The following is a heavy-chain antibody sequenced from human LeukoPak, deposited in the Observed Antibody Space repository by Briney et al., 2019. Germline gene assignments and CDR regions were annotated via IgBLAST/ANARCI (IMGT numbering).Heavy chain of an antibody. V-gene: IGHV4-59*01. D-gene: IGHD5-12*01. J-gene: IGHJ6*03. Sequence: SETLSLTCTVSGDSITSYFWSWIRQPPGKGLEWIGYVFYIGSTNYNPSLKSRVTISVDTSKNQFSLKLSSVTAADTAVYYCASSNHSGYDPLEPYYYYMDVWGKGTTVTISS. CDR3: ASSNHSGYDPLEPYYYYMDV. CDR1: GDSITSYF. CDR2: VFYIGST.